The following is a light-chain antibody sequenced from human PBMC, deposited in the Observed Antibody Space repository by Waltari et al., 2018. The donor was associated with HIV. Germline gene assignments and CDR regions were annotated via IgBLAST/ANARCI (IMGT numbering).Light chain of an antibody. Sequence: DIVMTQSPDSLAVSLGERAPLNCKSSQSLLYSFNNKNYLAWYQQKPGQPPKLLIYWASTRGSGVPDRFRGSGSGTDFTLTIDSLQPEDVAVYYCHQYYSSPLTLGGGTKMEI. CDR2: WAS. J-gene: IGKJ4*01. V-gene: IGKV4-1*01. CDR1: QSLLYSFNNKNY. CDR3: HQYYSSPLT.